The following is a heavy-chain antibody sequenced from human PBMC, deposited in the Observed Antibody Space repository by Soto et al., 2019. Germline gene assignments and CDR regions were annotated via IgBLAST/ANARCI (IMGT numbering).Heavy chain of an antibody. V-gene: IGHV1-8*01. CDR1: GYTFTSYD. J-gene: IGHJ3*02. CDR3: ASPARNYDFWSGYSFDI. CDR2: MNPNSGNT. Sequence: ASVKVSCKASGYTFTSYDISWVRQATGQGLEWMGWMNPNSGNTGYAQKFQGRVTMTRNTSISTAYMELSSLRSGDTAVYYCASPARNYDFWSGYSFDIWGQGTMVTVSS. D-gene: IGHD3-3*01.